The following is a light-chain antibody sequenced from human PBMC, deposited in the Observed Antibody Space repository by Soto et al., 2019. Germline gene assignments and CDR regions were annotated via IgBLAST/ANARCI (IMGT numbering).Light chain of an antibody. V-gene: IGKV2-28*01. CDR1: QSLLHSNGYNY. CDR3: MQALRNPWT. J-gene: IGKJ1*01. Sequence: DIVMTQSPLSLPVTPGEPASISCRPSQSLLHSNGYNYLDWYLQKPGQSPQLLIYLGSNRASGVPDRFSGSGSGTDFTLKISRVEAEDVGVYYCMQALRNPWTFGQGTKVDIK. CDR2: LGS.